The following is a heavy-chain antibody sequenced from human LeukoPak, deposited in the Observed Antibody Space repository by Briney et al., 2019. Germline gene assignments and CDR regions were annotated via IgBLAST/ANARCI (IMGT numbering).Heavy chain of an antibody. V-gene: IGHV1-24*01. D-gene: IGHD5-18*01. CDR1: GYTLTELS. J-gene: IGHJ4*02. CDR3: ARNTAMKLGY. CDR2: FDPEDGET. Sequence: ASVKVSCKVSGYTLTELSMHWVRQAPGKGLEWMGGFDPEDGETIYAQKLQGRVTMTTDTSTSTAYMELRSLRSDDTAVYYCARNTAMKLGYWGQGTLVTVSS.